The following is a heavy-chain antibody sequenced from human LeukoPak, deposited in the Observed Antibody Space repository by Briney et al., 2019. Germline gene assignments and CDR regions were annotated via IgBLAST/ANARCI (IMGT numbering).Heavy chain of an antibody. CDR1: GYTFTDYA. Sequence: ASVKVSCKASGYTFTDYALHWVRQVPGQRLEWMGWINAGNGSTKYSQKFQGRVTITRDTSASTAYMELSSPRSEDTAVYYCARRLGYCSGGSCGTGGWFDPWGQGTLVTVSS. J-gene: IGHJ5*02. D-gene: IGHD2-15*01. CDR3: ARRLGYCSGGSCGTGGWFDP. CDR2: INAGNGST. V-gene: IGHV1-3*01.